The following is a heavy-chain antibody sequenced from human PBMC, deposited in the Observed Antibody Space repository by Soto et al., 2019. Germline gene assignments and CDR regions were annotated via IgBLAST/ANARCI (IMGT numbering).Heavy chain of an antibody. CDR3: ARRYGSGFDY. Sequence: QVQLQESGPGLVKPSETLSLTCTVSGGSISSYYWSWIRQPPGKGLEWIGYIYYSGSTNDNPSLKSRVTISVDTSKDQFALKLSSVTAADTAVYYCARRYGSGFDYWGQGTLVTVSS. J-gene: IGHJ4*02. CDR1: GGSISSYY. D-gene: IGHD3-10*01. CDR2: IYYSGST. V-gene: IGHV4-59*08.